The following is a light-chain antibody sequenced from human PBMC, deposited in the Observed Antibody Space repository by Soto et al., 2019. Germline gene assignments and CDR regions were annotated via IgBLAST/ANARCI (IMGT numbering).Light chain of an antibody. J-gene: IGLJ1*01. CDR2: DVS. Sequence: QSVLTQPASVSGSPGQSITISCTGSSSDVGGYNYVSWYQQHPGKAPKLMIYDVSNRPSGVSNRFSGSKFRNTSSLTISGLQAEDEADYYFNSYVNSSPPQYVFGTGTKLTVL. V-gene: IGLV2-14*01. CDR1: SSDVGGYNY. CDR3: NSYVNSSPPQYV.